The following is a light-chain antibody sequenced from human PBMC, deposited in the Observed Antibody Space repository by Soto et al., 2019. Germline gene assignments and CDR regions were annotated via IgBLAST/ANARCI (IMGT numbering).Light chain of an antibody. V-gene: IGKV3-20*01. CDR2: GAS. Sequence: EIVLTQSPGTLSLSPGERATLSSRASQSVTSSYLAWYQQKPGQATRLLIYGASSRANGIPDRFSGSVSGTDFTLTLRRLEPEDFAVYYCQQYGSSHPLSFGGGTKVDIK. CDR1: QSVTSSY. J-gene: IGKJ4*01. CDR3: QQYGSSHPLS.